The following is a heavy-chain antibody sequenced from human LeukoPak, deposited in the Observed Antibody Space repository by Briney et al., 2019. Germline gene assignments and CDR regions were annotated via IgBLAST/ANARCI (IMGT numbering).Heavy chain of an antibody. CDR2: INNSGSN. CDR3: ARALERYYYDSSGYYAHFDY. V-gene: IGHV4-34*01. CDR1: GGSFSGYY. Sequence: SETLSLTCAVDGGSFSGYYWRWVRQPPGRGREWIGEINNSGSNKYNPSLKSRVTISGDTSKNQFSLKLSSVTAADTAVYYCARALERYYYDSSGYYAHFDYWGQGTLVTVSS. D-gene: IGHD3-22*01. J-gene: IGHJ4*02.